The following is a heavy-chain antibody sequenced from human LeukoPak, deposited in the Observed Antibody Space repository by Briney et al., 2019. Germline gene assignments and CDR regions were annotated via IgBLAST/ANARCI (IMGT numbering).Heavy chain of an antibody. D-gene: IGHD3-3*01. CDR1: GYSFTTYW. V-gene: IGHV5-10-1*01. Sequence: GESLKISCKASGYSFTTYWISWVRQMPGKGLEWMGRIDPTDSYTNYSPSFQGHVTISADKSISTAYLQWSSLKASDTAMFYCARHLTILDAFDIWGQGTMVTVSS. CDR2: IDPTDSYT. J-gene: IGHJ3*02. CDR3: ARHLTILDAFDI.